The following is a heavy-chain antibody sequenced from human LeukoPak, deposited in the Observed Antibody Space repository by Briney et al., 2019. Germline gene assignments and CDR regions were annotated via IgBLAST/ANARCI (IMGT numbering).Heavy chain of an antibody. CDR2: INHSGST. CDR1: GGSFSGYY. Sequence: SETLSLTCAVYGGSFSGYYWSWICQPPGKGLEWIGEINHSGSTNYNPSLKSRVTISVDTSKNQFSLKLSSVTAADTAVYYCARLDASLAHISGSYPDYWGQGILVTVSS. D-gene: IGHD3-10*01. J-gene: IGHJ4*02. CDR3: ARLDASLAHISGSYPDY. V-gene: IGHV4-34*01.